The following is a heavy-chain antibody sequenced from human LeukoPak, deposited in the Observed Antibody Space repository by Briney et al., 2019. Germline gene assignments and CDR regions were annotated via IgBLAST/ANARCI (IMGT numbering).Heavy chain of an antibody. D-gene: IGHD1-1*01. CDR1: GYTLTELS. CDR2: FDPEDGET. J-gene: IGHJ4*02. CDR3: AADHDDRRTTGLCDH. Sequence: ASVKVSCKVSGYTLTELSMHWVRQAPGKGLEWMGGFDPEDGETIYAQKFQGRVTMTEDTSTDTAYMELNSLRAEDTAVYYCAADHDDRRTTGLCDHWGQGTLVTVSS. V-gene: IGHV1-24*01.